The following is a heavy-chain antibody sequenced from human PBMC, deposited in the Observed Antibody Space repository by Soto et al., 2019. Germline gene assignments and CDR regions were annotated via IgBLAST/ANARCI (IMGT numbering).Heavy chain of an antibody. J-gene: IGHJ4*02. CDR3: AKDPMGAGVRGYFDY. CDR2: IIYGGSTK. Sequence: QVQLVESGGGVVQPGRSLSLSCAASGFSFRSYGMHWVRQAPGKGLEWVAVIIYGGSTKYYADSVKGRFTISRDNSKSTPYLQMNSLRAEDTAVYYCAKDPMGAGVRGYFDYWGQGTLVTVSS. V-gene: IGHV3-30*18. CDR1: GFSFRSYG. D-gene: IGHD3-10*01.